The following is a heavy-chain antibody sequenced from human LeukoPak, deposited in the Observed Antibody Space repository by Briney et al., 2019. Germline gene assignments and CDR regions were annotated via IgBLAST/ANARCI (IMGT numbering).Heavy chain of an antibody. J-gene: IGHJ6*02. CDR3: ATPLGASAPPYYYYGMDV. CDR1: GFTFSSYA. CDR2: ISGSGGST. Sequence: GGSLRLSCAASGFTFSSYAMSWVRQAPGEGLEWVSAISGSGGSTYYADSVKGRFTISRDNSKNTLYLQMNSLRAEDTAVYYCATPLGASAPPYYYYGMDVWGQGTTVTVSS. V-gene: IGHV3-23*01. D-gene: IGHD2-2*01.